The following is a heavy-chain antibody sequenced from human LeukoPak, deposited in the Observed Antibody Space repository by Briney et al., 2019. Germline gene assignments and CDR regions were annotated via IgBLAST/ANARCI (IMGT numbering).Heavy chain of an antibody. Sequence: GGSLRLSCAASGFTFSSYWMSWVRQAPGKGLEWVANIKQDGSEKYYVDSVKGRFTISRDNAKNSLYLQMNSLRVEDTAVYYCARGGCSTTSCYKGGAFDIWGQGTMVTVSS. CDR2: IKQDGSEK. CDR3: ARGGCSTTSCYKGGAFDI. D-gene: IGHD2-2*02. V-gene: IGHV3-7*01. J-gene: IGHJ3*02. CDR1: GFTFSSYW.